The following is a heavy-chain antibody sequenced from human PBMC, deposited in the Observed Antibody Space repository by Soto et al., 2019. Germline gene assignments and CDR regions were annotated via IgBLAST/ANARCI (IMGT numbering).Heavy chain of an antibody. CDR3: ASHSGSSPEGRYYYGMDV. CDR1: GGTFSSYA. CDR2: IIPIFGTA. V-gene: IGHV1-69*12. J-gene: IGHJ6*02. Sequence: VQLVQSGAEVKKPGSSVKVSCKASGGTFSSYAISWVRQAPGQGLEWMGGIIPIFGTADYAQKFQGRVTITADESTITAYMALSSLRSEATAVYYCASHSGSSPEGRYYYGMDVWGQGTTVTVSS. D-gene: IGHD1-26*01.